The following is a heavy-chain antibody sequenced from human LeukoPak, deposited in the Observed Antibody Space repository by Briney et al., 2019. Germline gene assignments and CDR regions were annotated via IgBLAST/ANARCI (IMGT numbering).Heavy chain of an antibody. J-gene: IGHJ4*02. CDR2: VSNGGSSSI. Sequence: GGSLRLSCAASGFTLSDYYMTWIRQAPGKGLEWVSYVSNGGSSSILYADSVKGRFTVFRDYAKNSLYLQMNSLRADDTGVYYCARNKSNKGHDCWGQGTLVTVSS. CDR1: GFTLSDYY. CDR3: ARNKSNKGHDC. V-gene: IGHV3-11*01.